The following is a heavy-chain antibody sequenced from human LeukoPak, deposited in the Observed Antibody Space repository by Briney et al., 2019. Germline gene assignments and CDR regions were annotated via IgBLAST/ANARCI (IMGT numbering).Heavy chain of an antibody. CDR2: IDWDDDK. D-gene: IGHD6-19*01. V-gene: IGHV2-70*11. J-gene: IGHJ4*02. CDR3: ARSSGIAVAGPYFDY. Sequence: SGPTLVNPTQTLTLTCTFSGFSLSTSGMCVSWIRQPPAKALQWLARIDWDDDKYYSTSLKTRLTISKATSKNQVVLTMTNMYPVDTATYYCARSSGIAVAGPYFDYWGQGTLVTVSS. CDR1: GFSLSTSGMC.